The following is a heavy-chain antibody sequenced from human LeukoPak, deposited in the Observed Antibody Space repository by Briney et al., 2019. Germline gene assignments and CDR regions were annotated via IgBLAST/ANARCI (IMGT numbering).Heavy chain of an antibody. J-gene: IGHJ4*02. V-gene: IGHV4-39*01. CDR2: IYYSGDT. D-gene: IGHD3-10*01. CDR3: AVGYYYGSTY. Sequence: SETLSLTCTVSGGSISSSSYYWGWIRQPPGKGLEWIGNIYYSGDTYYNPSLKSRITISVDTSKNQFSLKMSSVTASDTPIYYCAVGYYYGSTYWGQGTLVTVSS. CDR1: GGSISSSSYY.